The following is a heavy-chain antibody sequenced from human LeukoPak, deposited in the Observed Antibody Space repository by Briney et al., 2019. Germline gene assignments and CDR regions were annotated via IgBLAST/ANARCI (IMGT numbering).Heavy chain of an antibody. J-gene: IGHJ4*02. CDR2: LAAAIGTR. CDR3: AKDKVPDGKWDIDY. V-gene: IGHV3-23*01. CDR1: GFLLSSYT. Sequence: PGRSLRLSCAASGFLLSSYTVNWVRQAPGQGLEWVAALAAAIGTRYYANSVKGRFTISRDNSKNTVFLQMNSVRVEDTAVYYCAKDKVPDGKWDIDYWGQGTLVTVSS. D-gene: IGHD1-26*01.